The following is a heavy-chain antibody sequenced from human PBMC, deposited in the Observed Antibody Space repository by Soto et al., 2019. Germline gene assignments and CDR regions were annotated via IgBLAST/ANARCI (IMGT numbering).Heavy chain of an antibody. CDR3: ARGGSYGGNSEGEIDY. V-gene: IGHV3-66*01. CDR2: IYSGGGT. J-gene: IGHJ4*02. D-gene: IGHD4-17*01. CDR1: GFTVSSNY. Sequence: EVQLVESGGGLVQPGGSLRLSCAASGFTVSSNYMSWVRQAPGKGLEWVSVIYSGGGTYYADSVKGRFTISRDNSKNTLYLQMNSLRAEDTAVYYCARGGSYGGNSEGEIDYWGQGTLVTVSS.